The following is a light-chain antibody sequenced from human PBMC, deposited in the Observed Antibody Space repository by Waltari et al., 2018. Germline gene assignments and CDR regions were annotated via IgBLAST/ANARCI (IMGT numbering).Light chain of an antibody. CDR3: SSYTRRSTLV. Sequence: QSALTQPPSVSGSPGQSVTISCTGTNSDVGGFNRVSWYQQAPGSAPKLIIYDVSNRPSGAPDRFSVSKSGNTASLAISGLQAEDGADYDCSSYTRRSTLVVGGGTKLTVL. V-gene: IGLV2-18*02. CDR1: NSDVGGFNR. CDR2: DVS. J-gene: IGLJ2*01.